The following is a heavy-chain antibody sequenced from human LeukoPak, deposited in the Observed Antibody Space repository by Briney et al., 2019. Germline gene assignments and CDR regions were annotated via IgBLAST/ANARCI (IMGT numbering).Heavy chain of an antibody. CDR1: GFTFSSYA. D-gene: IGHD3-10*01. CDR3: ARDAGYGSGSPYFDY. V-gene: IGHV3-30*04. CDR2: ISYDGSNK. Sequence: GRSLRLSCAASGFTFSSYAMHWVRQAPGKGLEWVAVISYDGSNKYYADSVKGRFTISRDNSKNTLYLQMNSLRAEDTAVYYCARDAGYGSGSPYFDYWGRGTLVTVSS. J-gene: IGHJ4*02.